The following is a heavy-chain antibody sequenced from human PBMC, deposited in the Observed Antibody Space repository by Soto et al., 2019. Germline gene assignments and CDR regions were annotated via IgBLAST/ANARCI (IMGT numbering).Heavy chain of an antibody. CDR3: ARPMVRGAPPGYYYYGMDV. CDR1: GFTFSSYG. J-gene: IGHJ6*02. D-gene: IGHD3-10*01. V-gene: IGHV3-33*01. CDR2: IWYDGSNK. Sequence: PGGSLRLSCAASGFTFSSYGMHWVRQAPGKGLEWVAVIWYDGSNKYYADSVKGRFTISRDNSKNTLYLQMNSLRAEDTAVHYCARPMVRGAPPGYYYYGMDVWGQGTTVTVSS.